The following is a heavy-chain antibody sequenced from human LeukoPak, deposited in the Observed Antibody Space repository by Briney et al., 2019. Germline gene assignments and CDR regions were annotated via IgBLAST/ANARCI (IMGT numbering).Heavy chain of an antibody. V-gene: IGHV4-59*01. CDR1: GLSINTYY. CDR2: FYISGST. CDR3: GRGGRVEFDG. J-gene: IGHJ3*01. D-gene: IGHD5-24*01. Sequence: SETLSLTCTFAGLSINTYYWSWIRQSPEKGLEWIGSFYISGSTNYNPSLKSRVTISVDTSKNQFSLRLSSVTAADTAVFYRGRGGRVEFDGWGHVIMVS.